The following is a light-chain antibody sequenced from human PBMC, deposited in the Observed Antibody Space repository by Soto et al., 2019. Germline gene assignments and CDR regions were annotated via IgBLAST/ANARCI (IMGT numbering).Light chain of an antibody. CDR1: QSVSISH. Sequence: EIVLTQSTGTLSLSPGERATLSCRASQSVSISHLAWYQQKPGQAPRLLIYDAYNRATGIPPRFSGSGSGTDFTLSISSLEPEDSAVYYCQQRHMWPITFGQGTRLEI. CDR3: QQRHMWPIT. CDR2: DAY. J-gene: IGKJ5*01. V-gene: IGKV3-11*01.